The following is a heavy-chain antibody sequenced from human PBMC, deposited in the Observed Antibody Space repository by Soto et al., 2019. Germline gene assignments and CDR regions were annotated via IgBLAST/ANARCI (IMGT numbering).Heavy chain of an antibody. CDR2: INAGNGNT. J-gene: IGHJ3*02. Sequence: ASVKVSCKASGYTFTSYAMHWVRQAPGQRLEWMGWINAGNGNTKYSQKFQGRVTITRDTSASTAYMELSSLRSEDTAVYYCARVGDSSGYYYVGSAFDIWGQGTMVNVSS. CDR3: ARVGDSSGYYYVGSAFDI. CDR1: GYTFTSYA. V-gene: IGHV1-3*01. D-gene: IGHD3-22*01.